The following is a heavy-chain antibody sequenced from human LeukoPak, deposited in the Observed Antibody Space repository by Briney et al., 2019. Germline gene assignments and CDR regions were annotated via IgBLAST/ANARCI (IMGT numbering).Heavy chain of an antibody. D-gene: IGHD2-15*01. CDR2: ISSSGSTR. CDR3: ARGYCTGGTCYGDTDVFDI. CDR1: GFTFTDYY. Sequence: GGTLRLSCAASGFTFTDYYMSWIRQAPGKGLEWVSYISSSGSTRYYADSVKGRFTFSRDNANNSLFLQMNSLRAEDTAVYYCARGYCTGGTCYGDTDVFDIWGQGTMVTVSS. J-gene: IGHJ3*02. V-gene: IGHV3-11*04.